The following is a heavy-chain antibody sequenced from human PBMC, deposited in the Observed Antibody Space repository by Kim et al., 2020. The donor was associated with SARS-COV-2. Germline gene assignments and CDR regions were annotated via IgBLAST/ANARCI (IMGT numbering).Heavy chain of an antibody. D-gene: IGHD4-17*01. V-gene: IGHV3-21*01. Sequence: GGSLRLSCAASGFTFSSYSMNWVRQAPGKGLEWVSSISSSSSYIYYADSVKGRFTISRDNAKNSLYLQMNSLRAEDTAVYYCARGAPTTVTIGDDYGMDVWGQGTTVTVSS. CDR3: ARGAPTTVTIGDDYGMDV. J-gene: IGHJ6*02. CDR2: ISSSSSYI. CDR1: GFTFSSYS.